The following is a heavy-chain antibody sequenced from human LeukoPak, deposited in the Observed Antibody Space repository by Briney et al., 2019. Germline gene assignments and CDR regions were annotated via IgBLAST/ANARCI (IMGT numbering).Heavy chain of an antibody. CDR1: GFTFSIYG. CDR2: MSGSGGST. J-gene: IGHJ3*01. D-gene: IGHD3-16*01. V-gene: IGHV3-23*01. CDR3: AEWGTSAAFDF. Sequence: HAGGSLRLSCAASGFTFSIYGMSWVRQAPGRGLEWVSAMSGSGGSTYYADSVKGRFTISRDNSKNTLYLQMNSLRVEDTAVYYCAEWGTSAAFDFWGQGTMVTVSS.